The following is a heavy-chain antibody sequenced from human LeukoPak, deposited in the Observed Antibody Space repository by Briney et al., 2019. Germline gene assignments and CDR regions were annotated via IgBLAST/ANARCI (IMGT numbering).Heavy chain of an antibody. CDR1: GFTFSSYS. CDR2: ISSSSSTI. D-gene: IGHD1-1*01. CDR3: AREEVQLERRWNY. Sequence: GGSLRLSCAASGFTFSSYSMNWVRQAPGKGLEWVSYISSSSSTIYYADPVKGRFTISRDNAKNSLYLQMNSLRAEDTAVYYCAREEVQLERRWNYWGQGTLVTVSS. J-gene: IGHJ4*02. V-gene: IGHV3-48*01.